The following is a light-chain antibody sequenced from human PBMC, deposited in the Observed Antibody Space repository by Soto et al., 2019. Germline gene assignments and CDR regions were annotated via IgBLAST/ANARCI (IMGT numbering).Light chain of an antibody. J-gene: IGLJ2*01. CDR3: CSYAGSYPVV. CDR2: DVS. Sequence: QSVLTQPRSVSGSPGQSVTISCTGTSSDVGGYNYVSWYQQHPGKAPKLMIYDVSKRPAGVPDRFSGSKSGNTASLTISGLQAEDEADYSCCSYAGSYPVVFGGGTQLTVL. CDR1: SSDVGGYNY. V-gene: IGLV2-11*01.